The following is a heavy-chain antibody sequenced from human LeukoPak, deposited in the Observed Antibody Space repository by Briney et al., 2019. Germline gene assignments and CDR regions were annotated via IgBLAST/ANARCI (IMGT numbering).Heavy chain of an antibody. CDR2: IWYDGSNK. V-gene: IGHV3-33*01. CDR1: GFTFSSYG. D-gene: IGHD3-3*01. J-gene: IGHJ4*02. CDR3: ARDNRNDFWSGLPDY. Sequence: PGGSLRLSCAASGFTFSSYGMHWVRQAPGKGLEWVAVIWYDGSNKYYADSVKGRFTISRDNSKNTLYLQMNSLRAEDTAVYYCARDNRNDFWSGLPDYRGQGTLVTVSS.